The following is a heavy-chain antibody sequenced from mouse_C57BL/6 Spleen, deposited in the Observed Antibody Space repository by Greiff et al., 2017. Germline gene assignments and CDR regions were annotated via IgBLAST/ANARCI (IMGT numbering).Heavy chain of an antibody. CDR3: ARDSNYWYFDV. D-gene: IGHD2-5*01. J-gene: IGHJ1*03. CDR1: GYSITSGYD. CDR2: ISYSGST. Sequence: EVQRVESGPGMVKPSQSLSLTCTVTGYSITSGYDWHWIRHFPGNKLEWMGYISYSGSTNYNPSLKSRIAITHDTSKNHFFLKLNSVTTEDTAPDCCARDSNYWYFDVWGTGTTVTVSS. V-gene: IGHV3-1*01.